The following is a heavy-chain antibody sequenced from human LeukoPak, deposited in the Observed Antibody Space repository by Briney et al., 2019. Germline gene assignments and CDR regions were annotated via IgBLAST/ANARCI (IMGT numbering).Heavy chain of an antibody. D-gene: IGHD6-13*01. CDR3: ANGLLLKSSSYDY. Sequence: ASVKVSCKASGYTFTSYYMHWVRQAPGQGLEWMGWINPNSGGTNYAQKFQGRVTMTRDTSISTAYMELSRLRSDDTAVYYCANGLLLKSSSYDYWGQGTLVTVSS. V-gene: IGHV1-2*02. CDR1: GYTFTSYY. J-gene: IGHJ4*02. CDR2: INPNSGGT.